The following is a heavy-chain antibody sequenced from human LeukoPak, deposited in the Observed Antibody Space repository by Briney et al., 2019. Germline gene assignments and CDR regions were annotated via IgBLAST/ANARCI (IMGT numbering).Heavy chain of an antibody. CDR3: ARAYCSSTSCYSANWFDP. J-gene: IGHJ5*02. Sequence: SETLSLTCTVSGGSISSYSWSWIRQPPGKGLEWIGDIYYSGSTNYNPSLTSRVTISVDTSKIQFSLKLSSVTAADTAVYYCARAYCSSTSCYSANWFDPWGQGTLVTVSS. D-gene: IGHD2-2*01. CDR1: GGSISSYS. CDR2: IYYSGST. V-gene: IGHV4-59*01.